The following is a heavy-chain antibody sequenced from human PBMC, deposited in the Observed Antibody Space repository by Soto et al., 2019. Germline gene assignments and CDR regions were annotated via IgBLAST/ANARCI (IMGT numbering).Heavy chain of an antibody. J-gene: IGHJ3*02. CDR1: GFTFRSYA. Sequence: QPGGSMGLSCAASGFTFRSYAMHWVRQAPGKGLEWVAVISYDGSNKYYADSVKGRFTISRDNSKNTLYLQMNSLRAEDTAVYYCAREWYGSGSYDAFDIWGQGTMVTVSS. CDR2: ISYDGSNK. D-gene: IGHD3-10*01. V-gene: IGHV3-30-3*01. CDR3: AREWYGSGSYDAFDI.